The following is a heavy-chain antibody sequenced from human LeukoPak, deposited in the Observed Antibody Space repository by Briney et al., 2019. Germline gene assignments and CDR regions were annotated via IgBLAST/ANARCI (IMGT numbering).Heavy chain of an antibody. V-gene: IGHV4-34*01. D-gene: IGHD1-14*01. Sequence: SETLSLTCAVYGGSFSGYYWSWIRQPPGKGLEWIGEINHSGSTNYNPSLKSRVTISVDTSKNQFSLKLSSVTAADTAVYYCARAWPRTFDYWGQGTLVTVSS. CDR2: INHSGST. J-gene: IGHJ4*02. CDR3: ARAWPRTFDY. CDR1: GGSFSGYY.